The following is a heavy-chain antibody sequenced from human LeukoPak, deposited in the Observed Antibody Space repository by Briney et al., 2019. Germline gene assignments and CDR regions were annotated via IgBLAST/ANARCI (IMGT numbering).Heavy chain of an antibody. D-gene: IGHD3-9*01. CDR3: AKEYYDILTGYPPDY. Sequence: GGSLRLSCAASGFTFSSYWMHWVRQAPGKGLVWVSRINIDGTTTTYADSVKGRFTISRDNAKNTLYLQMNSLRAEDTAVYYCAKEYYDILTGYPPDYWGQGTLVTVSS. CDR2: INIDGTTT. CDR1: GFTFSSYW. V-gene: IGHV3-74*01. J-gene: IGHJ4*02.